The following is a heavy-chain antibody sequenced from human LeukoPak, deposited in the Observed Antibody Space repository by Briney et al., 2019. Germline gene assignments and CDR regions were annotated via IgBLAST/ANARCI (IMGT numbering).Heavy chain of an antibody. J-gene: IGHJ6*02. D-gene: IGHD2/OR15-2a*01. V-gene: IGHV3-21*01. Sequence: PGGSLRLSCAGSGFTFSPYTMNWVRQAPGKGLKWVSCISKGGTYIYYADSVRGRFTISRDNAKNSLYLQMNSLRAEDTAVYYCAREEDSTTIRSSYGMDVWGQGTTVTVSS. CDR3: AREEDSTTIRSSYGMDV. CDR1: GFTFSPYT. CDR2: ISKGGTYI.